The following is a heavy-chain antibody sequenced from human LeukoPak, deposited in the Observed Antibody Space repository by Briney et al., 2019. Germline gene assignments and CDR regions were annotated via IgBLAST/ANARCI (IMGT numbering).Heavy chain of an antibody. CDR2: IIPIFGTA. V-gene: IGHV1-69*05. D-gene: IGHD3-10*01. CDR1: GGTFSSYA. CDR3: ARGTRKGLWFGESLGRFDP. J-gene: IGHJ5*02. Sequence: GSSVKVSCKASGGTFSSYAISWVRQAPGQGLEWMGGIIPIFGTANYAQKFQGRVTITTDESTSTAYMELSSLRSEDTAVYYCARGTRKGLWFGESLGRFDPWGQGTLVTVSS.